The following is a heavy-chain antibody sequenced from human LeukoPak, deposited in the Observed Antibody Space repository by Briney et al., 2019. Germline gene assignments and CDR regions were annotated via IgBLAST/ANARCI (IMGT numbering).Heavy chain of an antibody. Sequence: GGSLRLSCAASGFTFDDYAMHWVRQAPGKGLEWVSGSSGSGGSTYYADSVKGRFTISRDNSKNTLYLQMNSLRAEDTAVYYCAKDRTGAGTYYFDYWGQGTLVTVSS. CDR2: SSGSGGST. CDR3: AKDRTGAGTYYFDY. CDR1: GFTFDDYA. D-gene: IGHD6-13*01. J-gene: IGHJ4*02. V-gene: IGHV3-23*01.